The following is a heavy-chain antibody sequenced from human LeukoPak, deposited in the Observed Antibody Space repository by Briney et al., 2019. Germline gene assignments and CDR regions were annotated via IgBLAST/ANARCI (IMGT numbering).Heavy chain of an antibody. Sequence: SVKVSCKASGGTFSSYAISWVRQAPGQGLEWMGGIIPIFGTANYAQKFQGRVTITADESTSTAYMELSSLRAADTAVYYCARDKGTSYLSSFDYWGQGTLVTVSS. D-gene: IGHD6-6*01. J-gene: IGHJ4*02. CDR1: GGTFSSYA. CDR3: ARDKGTSYLSSFDY. V-gene: IGHV1-69*13. CDR2: IIPIFGTA.